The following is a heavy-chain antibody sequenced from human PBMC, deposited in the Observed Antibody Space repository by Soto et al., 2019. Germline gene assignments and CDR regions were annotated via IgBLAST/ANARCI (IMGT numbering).Heavy chain of an antibody. V-gene: IGHV1-3*01. D-gene: IGHD4-4*01. CDR3: AREVKGSNYVSWFDP. Sequence: ASVKVSCKASGYTFTSYAMHWVRQAPGQRLEWMGWINAGNGNTKYSQKFQGRVTITRDTSASTAYMELSSLRSEDTAMYYCAREVKGSNYVSWFDPWGQGTLVTVSS. J-gene: IGHJ5*02. CDR1: GYTFTSYA. CDR2: INAGNGNT.